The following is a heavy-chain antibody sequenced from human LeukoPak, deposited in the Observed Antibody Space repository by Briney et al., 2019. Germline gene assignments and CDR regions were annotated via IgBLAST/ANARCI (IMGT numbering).Heavy chain of an antibody. V-gene: IGHV4-59*01. CDR2: IYYSGST. CDR1: GGSISSYY. D-gene: IGHD3-22*01. J-gene: IGHJ4*02. Sequence: SETLSLTCTVSGGSISSYYWSWIRQPPGKGLDGIGYIYYSGSTSYNPSLKSRVTISVHTSNNQFSLKLSSVTAADTAVYYCARDTSGYRRGSFDYWGQGTLVTVSS. CDR3: ARDTSGYRRGSFDY.